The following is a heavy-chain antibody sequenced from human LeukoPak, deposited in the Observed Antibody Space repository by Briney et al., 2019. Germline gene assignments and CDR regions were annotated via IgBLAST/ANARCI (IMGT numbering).Heavy chain of an antibody. CDR1: GGTFSSYA. D-gene: IGHD1-26*01. J-gene: IGHJ6*03. CDR2: IIPIFGTA. CDR3: ARVGSGSYFYYYYYMNV. Sequence: ASVKVSCKASGGTFSSYAISWVRQAPGQGLEWMGGIIPIFGTANYAQKFQGRVTITADESTSTAYMELSSLRSEDTAVYYCARVGSGSYFYYYYYMNVWGKGTTVTVSS. V-gene: IGHV1-69*13.